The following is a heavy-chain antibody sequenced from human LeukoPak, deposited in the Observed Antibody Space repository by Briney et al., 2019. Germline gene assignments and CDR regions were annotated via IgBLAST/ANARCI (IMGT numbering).Heavy chain of an antibody. CDR1: GFSLSSYS. CDR2: ISGSGGGT. Sequence: GGSLRLSCAASGFSLSSYSMNWVRQAPGKGLEWVAAISGSGGGTDYADSVKGRFTISRDNPKNTLYLQMNSLRAEDTAVYYCAKGEQWLVLYFQHWGQGTLVTVSS. D-gene: IGHD6-19*01. J-gene: IGHJ1*01. CDR3: AKGEQWLVLYFQH. V-gene: IGHV3-23*01.